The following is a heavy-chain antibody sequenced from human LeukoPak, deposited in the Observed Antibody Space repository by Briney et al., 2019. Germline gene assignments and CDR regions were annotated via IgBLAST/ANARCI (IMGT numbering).Heavy chain of an antibody. J-gene: IGHJ4*02. CDR2: MNPNSGNT. CDR1: GYTFTSYY. CDR3: ARGRSSSWYKEGDY. D-gene: IGHD6-13*01. V-gene: IGHV1-8*02. Sequence: ASVKVSCKASGYTFTSYYMHWVRQATGQGLEWMGWMNPNSGNTGYAQKFQGRVTMARNTSISTAYMELSSLRSEDTAVYYCARGRSSSWYKEGDYWGQGTLVTVSS.